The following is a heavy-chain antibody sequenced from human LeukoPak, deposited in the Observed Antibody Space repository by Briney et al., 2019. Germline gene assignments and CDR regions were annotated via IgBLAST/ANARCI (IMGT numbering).Heavy chain of an antibody. Sequence: GASVKVSCEASGYTFTSYYMHWVRQAPGQGLEWMGIINPSGGSTSYAQKFQGRVTMTRDTSTSTVYMELSSLRSEDTAVYYCARDTKRIAAAGPGYYYGMDVWGQGTTVTVSS. D-gene: IGHD6-13*01. CDR1: GYTFTSYY. V-gene: IGHV1-46*01. CDR2: INPSGGST. J-gene: IGHJ6*02. CDR3: ARDTKRIAAAGPGYYYGMDV.